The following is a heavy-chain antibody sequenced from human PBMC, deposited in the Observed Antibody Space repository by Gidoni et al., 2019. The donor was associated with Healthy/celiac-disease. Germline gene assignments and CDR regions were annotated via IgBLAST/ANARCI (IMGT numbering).Heavy chain of an antibody. J-gene: IGHJ6*02. CDR3: ARPYSNYVHYGMDV. V-gene: IGHV3-21*01. CDR1: GFSFSSYS. CDR2: ISSSSSYI. Sequence: EVQLVESGGGLVKPGGSLRLSCAASGFSFSSYSMNWVRQAPGKGLEWVSSISSSSSYIYYADSVKGRFTISRDNAKNSLYLQMNSLRAEDTAVYYCARPYSNYVHYGMDVWGQGTTVTVSS. D-gene: IGHD4-4*01.